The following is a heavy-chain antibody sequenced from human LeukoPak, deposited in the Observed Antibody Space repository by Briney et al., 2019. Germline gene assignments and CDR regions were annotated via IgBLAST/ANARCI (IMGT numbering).Heavy chain of an antibody. CDR1: GFTFSSSG. Sequence: GGSLRLSCAASGFTFSSSGMNWVRQAPGKGLEWVSGISASGAITNYADSVKGRFTISRDNSKNTLYLQMNSLRVEDTAVYYCVKDADGPYSSGWYNWSDPWGQGTLVTVSS. CDR2: ISASGAIT. D-gene: IGHD6-19*01. CDR3: VKDADGPYSSGWYNWSDP. J-gene: IGHJ5*02. V-gene: IGHV3-23*01.